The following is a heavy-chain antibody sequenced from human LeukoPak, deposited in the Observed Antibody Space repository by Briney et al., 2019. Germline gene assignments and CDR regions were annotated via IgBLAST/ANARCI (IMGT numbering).Heavy chain of an antibody. CDR1: GFTFSSYS. Sequence: GGSLRLSCAASGFTFSSYSMNWVRQAPGKGLEWVSSISSSSSYIYYADSVKGRFTISRDNAKNSLYLQMNGLRAEDTAVYYCARDSTVLGIYFDYWGQGTLVTVSS. D-gene: IGHD2-2*01. CDR3: ARDSTVLGIYFDY. V-gene: IGHV3-21*01. CDR2: ISSSSSYI. J-gene: IGHJ4*02.